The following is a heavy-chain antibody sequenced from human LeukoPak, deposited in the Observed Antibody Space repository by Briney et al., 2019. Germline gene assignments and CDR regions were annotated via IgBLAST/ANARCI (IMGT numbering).Heavy chain of an antibody. J-gene: IGHJ6*02. CDR2: IKEDGSEK. Sequence: GGSLRLSFAASQPTLSYFRMNWGRQAPGKGLGWVANIKEDGSEKTYVDSVKGRFTISRDNAKTSMYLQMNSLRAEDTAVYYCARAVGGSGYYYGMDVWGQGTTVTVSS. V-gene: IGHV3-7*01. CDR3: ARAVGGSGYYYGMDV. D-gene: IGHD2-15*01. CDR1: QPTLSYFR.